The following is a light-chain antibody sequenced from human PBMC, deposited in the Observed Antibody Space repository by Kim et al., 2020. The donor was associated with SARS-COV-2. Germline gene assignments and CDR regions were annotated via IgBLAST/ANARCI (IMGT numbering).Light chain of an antibody. CDR1: QGVGKY. V-gene: IGKV3-11*01. Sequence: EIVLTQSPATLSLSPGERATLSCRASQGVGKYLAWHQQKPGQAPRLLIYAVSSRATGIPARFSGSGSGTDFTLTISSLEPEDFAVYYCQHHTSWPLSFCGGTKVDIK. CDR3: QHHTSWPLS. J-gene: IGKJ4*01. CDR2: AVS.